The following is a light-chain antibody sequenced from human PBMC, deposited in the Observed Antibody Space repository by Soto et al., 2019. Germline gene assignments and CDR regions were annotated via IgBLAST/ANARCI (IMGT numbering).Light chain of an antibody. Sequence: TSSDVGSYNRVSWYQQPPGTAPKLMIYEVSNRPSGVPDRFSGPKSGNTASLTISGLQAEDEADYYCSSYTTSSTYVFGTVTKVTVL. CDR2: EVS. V-gene: IGLV2-18*02. J-gene: IGLJ1*01. CDR3: SSYTTSSTYV. CDR1: SSDVGSYNR.